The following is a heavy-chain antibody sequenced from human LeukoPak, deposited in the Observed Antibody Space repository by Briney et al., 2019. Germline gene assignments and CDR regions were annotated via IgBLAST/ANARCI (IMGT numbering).Heavy chain of an antibody. CDR3: ARDFYGGSSLYYFDY. CDR2: INPNSGDT. CDR1: GYTFTGYY. Sequence: GASVKVSCKASGYTFTGYYMHWVRQAPGQGLEWMGWINPNSGDTNYAQKFQGRVTMTRDTSISTAYMELSRLRSDDTAVYYCARDFYGGSSLYYFDYWGQGTLVTVSS. J-gene: IGHJ4*02. D-gene: IGHD4-23*01. V-gene: IGHV1-2*02.